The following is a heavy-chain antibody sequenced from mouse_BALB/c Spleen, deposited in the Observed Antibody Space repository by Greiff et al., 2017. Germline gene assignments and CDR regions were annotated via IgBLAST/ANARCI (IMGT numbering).Heavy chain of an antibody. J-gene: IGHJ2*01. CDR2: IDPENGDT. CDR1: GFNINDYY. D-gene: IGHD2-3*01. V-gene: IGHV14-4*02. Sequence: EVQLQQSGAELVRSGASVKLSCTASGFNINDYYMHWVKQRPEQGLEWIGWIDPENGDTEYAPKFQGKATMTADTSSNTAYLQLSSLTSEDTAVYYCNVYDGYYYWGQGTTLTVSS. CDR3: NVYDGYYY.